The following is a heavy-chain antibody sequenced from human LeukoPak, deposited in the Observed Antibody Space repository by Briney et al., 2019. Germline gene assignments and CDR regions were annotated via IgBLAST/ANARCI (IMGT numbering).Heavy chain of an antibody. J-gene: IGHJ6*02. CDR2: IYSGGNT. Sequence: PGGSLRLSCAASGFTASTNYMTWLRQAPGRGLDWGSIIYSGGNTDYADSVKGRFTISRDDSKNTLYLQMNSLRAEDSAVYYCARVTEYFRTLDGMDVWGQGSTVTVSS. V-gene: IGHV3-66*01. D-gene: IGHD2/OR15-2a*01. CDR3: ARVTEYFRTLDGMDV. CDR1: GFTASTNY.